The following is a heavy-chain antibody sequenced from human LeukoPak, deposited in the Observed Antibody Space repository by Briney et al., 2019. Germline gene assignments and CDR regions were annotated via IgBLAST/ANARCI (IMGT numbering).Heavy chain of an antibody. CDR2: IYTSGTT. Sequence: PSETLSLTCTVSGGSISSYYWSWIRQPAGKGLEWIGRIYTSGTTNYNPSLKSRVTMSVDTSKNQISLKVNSVTAADTAVYYCARESYSSSYLFDFWGQGTLVTVSS. D-gene: IGHD6-6*01. V-gene: IGHV4-4*07. CDR1: GGSISSYY. CDR3: ARESYSSSYLFDF. J-gene: IGHJ4*02.